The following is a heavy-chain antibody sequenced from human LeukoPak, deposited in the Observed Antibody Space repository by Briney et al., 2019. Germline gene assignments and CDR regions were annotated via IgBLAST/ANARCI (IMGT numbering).Heavy chain of an antibody. CDR3: AKDILGVVITHLDY. Sequence: PGGSLRLSCAASGFTFSSYAMSWVRQAPGKGLEWVSAISGSGGSTYYADSVKGRFTISRDNSKNTLYLQMNSLRAEDTAVYYCAKDILGVVITHLDYWGQGTLVTVSS. CDR1: GFTFSSYA. J-gene: IGHJ4*02. CDR2: ISGSGGST. V-gene: IGHV3-23*01. D-gene: IGHD3-22*01.